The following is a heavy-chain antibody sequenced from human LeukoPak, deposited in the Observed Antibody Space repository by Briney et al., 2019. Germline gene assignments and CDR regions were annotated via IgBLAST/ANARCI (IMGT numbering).Heavy chain of an antibody. CDR2: INHSGST. V-gene: IGHV4-34*01. CDR3: ARGLRVAARPDYFDY. J-gene: IGHJ4*02. D-gene: IGHD6-6*01. Sequence: PSETLSLTCAVYGGSFSDYYWSWIRQPPGKGLEWIGEINHSGSTNYNPSLKSRVTISVDTSKNQFSLKLSSMTAADTAVYYCARGLRVAARPDYFDYWGQGTLVAVSS. CDR1: GGSFSDYY.